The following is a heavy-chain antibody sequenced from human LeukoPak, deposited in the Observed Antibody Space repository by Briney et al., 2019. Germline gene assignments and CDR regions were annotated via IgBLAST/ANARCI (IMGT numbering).Heavy chain of an antibody. V-gene: IGHV4-61*01. CDR1: GDSISSGRYY. Sequence: PSETLSLTCTVSGDSISSGRYYWSWIRQPPGKGLEWIGYIYYSGSTNYNPSLKSRVTISVDTSKNQFSLKLSSVTAADTAVYYCARRIRVVVPAGDYYYMDVWGKGTTVTVSS. CDR2: IYYSGST. D-gene: IGHD2-2*01. J-gene: IGHJ6*03. CDR3: ARRIRVVVPAGDYYYMDV.